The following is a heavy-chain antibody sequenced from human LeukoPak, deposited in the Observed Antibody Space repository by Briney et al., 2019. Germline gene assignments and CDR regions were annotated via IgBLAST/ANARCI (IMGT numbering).Heavy chain of an antibody. Sequence: GGSLRLSCAASGFTFSSYSMNWVRQAPGKGLEWVAVISYDGSNKYYADSVKGRFTISRDNSKNTLYLQMNSLRAEDTAVYYCAKDAYSGSYQDYFDYWGQGTLVTVSS. CDR1: GFTFSSYS. V-gene: IGHV3-30*18. CDR2: ISYDGSNK. D-gene: IGHD1-26*01. J-gene: IGHJ4*02. CDR3: AKDAYSGSYQDYFDY.